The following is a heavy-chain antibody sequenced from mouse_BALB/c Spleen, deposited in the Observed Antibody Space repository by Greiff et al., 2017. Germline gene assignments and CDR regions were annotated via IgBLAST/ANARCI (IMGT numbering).Heavy chain of an antibody. CDR2: ISSGGST. V-gene: IGHV5-6-5*01. J-gene: IGHJ4*01. CDR3: ARLYGTSMDY. Sequence: EVMLVESGGGLVKPGGSLKLSCAASGFTFSSYAMSWVRQTPEKRLEWVASISSGGSTYYPDSVKGRFTISRDNARNILYLQMSSLRSEDTAMYYCARLYGTSMDYWGQGTSVTVSS. D-gene: IGHD2-10*02. CDR1: GFTFSSYA.